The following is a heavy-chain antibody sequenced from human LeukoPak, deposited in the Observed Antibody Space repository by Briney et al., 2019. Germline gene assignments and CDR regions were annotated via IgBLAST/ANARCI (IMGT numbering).Heavy chain of an antibody. Sequence: GGSLRLSCAASGSTFSTDAMHWARQAPGKGLEWVAVISDDGSKIYYADSVKGRFTISRDNSKNSLYLEMNSLRAEDTAVYYCAKGYGFTNWFDPWGQGTLVTVSS. D-gene: IGHD1-1*01. CDR1: GSTFSTDA. CDR3: AKGYGFTNWFDP. V-gene: IGHV3-30*04. CDR2: ISDDGSKI. J-gene: IGHJ5*02.